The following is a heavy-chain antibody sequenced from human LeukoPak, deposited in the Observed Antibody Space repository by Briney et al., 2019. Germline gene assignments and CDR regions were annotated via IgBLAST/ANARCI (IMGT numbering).Heavy chain of an antibody. Sequence: ASVKVSCKASGYTFTAYYMHWVRQAPGQGLEWMGWINPNTGGTNYAQKFQGRVTMTRDTSISTAYMDLSRLRSEDTAVYYCATAGYGSGSYYNLDYWGQGTLVTVSS. V-gene: IGHV1-2*02. D-gene: IGHD3-10*01. CDR3: ATAGYGSGSYYNLDY. CDR1: GYTFTAYY. J-gene: IGHJ4*02. CDR2: INPNTGGT.